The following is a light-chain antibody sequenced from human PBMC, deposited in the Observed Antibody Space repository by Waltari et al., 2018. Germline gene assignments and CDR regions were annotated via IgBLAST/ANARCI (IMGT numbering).Light chain of an antibody. CDR3: QVWDSTTDVI. J-gene: IGLJ2*01. CDR2: RDS. Sequence: SYELTQPLPVSVALAQTAPISCVGDTICLQTVPWYLHKPGQAPVLVIYRDSHRPSGIPERFSGSNSGNTATLTISRAQVGDEADFYCQVWDSTTDVIFGGGTKLTVL. V-gene: IGLV3-9*01. CDR1: TICLQT.